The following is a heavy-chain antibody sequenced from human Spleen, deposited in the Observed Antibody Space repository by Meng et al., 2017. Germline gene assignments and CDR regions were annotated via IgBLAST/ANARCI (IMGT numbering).Heavy chain of an antibody. V-gene: IGHV4-34*01. Sequence: SETLSLTCAVYGGSFSGYYWSWIRQPPGKGLEWIGEINHSGSTNYNPSLKSRVTISVDTSKNQFSLKLSSVTAADTAVYYWARGQDRGRYYYYYYGMDVWGQGTTVTVSS. D-gene: IGHD3-10*01. CDR1: GGSFSGYY. CDR2: INHSGST. J-gene: IGHJ6*02. CDR3: ARGQDRGRYYYYYYGMDV.